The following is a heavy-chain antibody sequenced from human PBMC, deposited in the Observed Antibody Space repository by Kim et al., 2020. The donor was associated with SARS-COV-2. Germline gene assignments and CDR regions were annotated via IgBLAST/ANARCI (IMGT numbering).Heavy chain of an antibody. CDR3: ARAWDYYYGMDV. Sequence: GGSLRLSCAASGFTFSSYAMHWVRQAPGKGLEWVAVISYDGSNKYYADSVKGRFTISRDNSKNTLYLQMNSLSAEDTAVYYCARAWDYYYGMDVWGQGT. J-gene: IGHJ6*02. CDR1: GFTFSSYA. V-gene: IGHV3-30-3*01. D-gene: IGHD1-26*01. CDR2: ISYDGSNK.